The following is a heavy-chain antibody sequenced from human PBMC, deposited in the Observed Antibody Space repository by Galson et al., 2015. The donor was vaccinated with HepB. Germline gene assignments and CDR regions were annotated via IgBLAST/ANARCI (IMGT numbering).Heavy chain of an antibody. V-gene: IGHV4-34*01. CDR1: GESFNSYY. CDR3: ASHQQPDSTADY. D-gene: IGHD6-13*01. J-gene: IGHJ4*02. Sequence: TLSLTCAVYGESFNSYYWTWIRQTPGKGLEWIGEISHSGSPKYNSSLKSRVTISIDPSKNQFSLKLSSVTAADTAVYYCASHQQPDSTADYWGQGTLVTVSS. CDR2: ISHSGSP.